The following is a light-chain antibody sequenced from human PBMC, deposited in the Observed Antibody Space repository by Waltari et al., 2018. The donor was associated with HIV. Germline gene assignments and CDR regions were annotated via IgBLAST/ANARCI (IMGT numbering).Light chain of an antibody. CDR2: GAS. J-gene: IGKJ2*01. Sequence: EIVMTQSPVTLSVSPGERATLSCRASQSVSSNLAWYQQKPGQAPRLLIYGASTRATGIPARFSGSGSGTEFTLTISSLQYEDFAVYYCQQYNNWPRTFGQGTKLEIK. CDR3: QQYNNWPRT. V-gene: IGKV3-15*01. CDR1: QSVSSN.